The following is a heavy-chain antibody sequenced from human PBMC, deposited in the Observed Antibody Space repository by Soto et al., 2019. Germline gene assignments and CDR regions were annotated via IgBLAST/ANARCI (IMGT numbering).Heavy chain of an antibody. D-gene: IGHD2-15*01. J-gene: IGHJ3*02. CDR1: GFTFSSYG. Sequence: GGSLRLSCAASGFTFSSYGMHWVRQAPGKGLEWVAVISYDGSNKYYADSVKGRFTISRDNSKNTLYLQMNSLRAEDTAVYYCARDPEGCSGGSCYPSAFDIWGQGTMVTVSS. CDR3: ARDPEGCSGGSCYPSAFDI. V-gene: IGHV3-30*03. CDR2: ISYDGSNK.